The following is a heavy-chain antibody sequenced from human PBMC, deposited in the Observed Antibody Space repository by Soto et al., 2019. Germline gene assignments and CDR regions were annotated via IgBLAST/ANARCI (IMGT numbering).Heavy chain of an antibody. CDR3: ARDPGMVPAALRRNWFDP. J-gene: IGHJ5*02. Sequence: QVQLVESGGGVVQPGRSLRLSCAASGFTFSSYGMHWVRQAPGKGLEWVAVIWYDGSNKYYADSVKGRFTISRDNSKNTLYLQMNSLRAEDTAVYYCARDPGMVPAALRRNWFDPWGQGTLVTVSS. V-gene: IGHV3-33*01. CDR2: IWYDGSNK. CDR1: GFTFSSYG. D-gene: IGHD2-2*01.